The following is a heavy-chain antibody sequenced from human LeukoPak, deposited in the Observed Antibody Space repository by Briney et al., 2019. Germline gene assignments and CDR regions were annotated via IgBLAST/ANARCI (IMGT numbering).Heavy chain of an antibody. CDR2: INHSGST. J-gene: IGHJ4*02. V-gene: IGHV4-34*01. Sequence: SETLSLTCAVYGGSFSGYYWSWIRQPPGKGLEWIGEINHSGSTNYNPSLKSRVTISVDTSKNQFSLKLSSVTAADTAVYYCARVRSGYGRGPFDYWGQGTLVTVSS. CDR1: GGSFSGYY. D-gene: IGHD5-12*01. CDR3: ARVRSGYGRGPFDY.